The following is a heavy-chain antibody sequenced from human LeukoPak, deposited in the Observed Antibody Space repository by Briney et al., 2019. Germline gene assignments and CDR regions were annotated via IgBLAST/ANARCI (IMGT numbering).Heavy chain of an antibody. CDR1: GGSVSSASYY. D-gene: IGHD3-22*01. CDR3: ARRVSDPLKVDY. V-gene: IGHV4-61*01. Sequence: SETLSLTCTVSGGSVSSASYYWTWIRQPPGKGLDWIGYIYASGNTNYNPSLKSRVTISVDTSKNQFSLKLSSVTAADTAVYYCARRVSDPLKVDYWGQGTLVTVSS. CDR2: IYASGNT. J-gene: IGHJ4*02.